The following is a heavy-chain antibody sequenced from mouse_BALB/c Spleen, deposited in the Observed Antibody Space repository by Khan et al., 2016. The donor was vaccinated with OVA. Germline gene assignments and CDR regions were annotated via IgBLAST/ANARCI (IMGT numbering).Heavy chain of an antibody. V-gene: IGHV2-6-4*01. D-gene: IGHD2-14*01. CDR1: GFSLSRYN. CDR2: IWGGGGT. J-gene: IGHJ4*01. Sequence: QVQLQQSGPGLVAPSQSLSITCTVSGFSLSRYNIHWVRQPPGKGLEWLGMIWGGGGTDYNSTLKSRRSISKDNSKSQVFLKMNSLQTDDTAMYYWARAYYRYDGYYAMDYWGQGTSVTVSS. CDR3: ARAYYRYDGYYAMDY.